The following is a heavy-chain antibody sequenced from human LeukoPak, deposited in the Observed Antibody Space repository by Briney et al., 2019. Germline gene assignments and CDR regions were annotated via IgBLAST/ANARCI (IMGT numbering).Heavy chain of an antibody. V-gene: IGHV4-30-2*01. D-gene: IGHD1-26*01. CDR3: ARGEGYFDY. Sequence: SETLSLTCAVSGGSISSGGYSWRWIRQPPGKGLEWIGYIYHSGSTYYNPSLKSRVTISVDRSKNQFSLKLSSVTAADTAVYYCARGEGYFDYWGQGTLVTVSS. CDR1: GGSISSGGYS. J-gene: IGHJ4*02. CDR2: IYHSGST.